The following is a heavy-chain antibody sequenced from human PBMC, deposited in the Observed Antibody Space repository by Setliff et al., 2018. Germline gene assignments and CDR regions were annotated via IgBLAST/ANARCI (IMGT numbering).Heavy chain of an antibody. J-gene: IGHJ3*02. V-gene: IGHV4-59*08. CDR3: VRPHYGSGGYFNSLSAFDI. D-gene: IGHD3-10*01. CDR1: GDSISGDY. Sequence: SETLSLTCTVSGDSISGDYWIWIRRAPGKGLENIAFIHASGSAHHNPSLRSRVTISVDTSKNQLSLRLSSVTAADTAVYYCVRPHYGSGGYFNSLSAFDIWGRGTMVTVSS. CDR2: IHASGSA.